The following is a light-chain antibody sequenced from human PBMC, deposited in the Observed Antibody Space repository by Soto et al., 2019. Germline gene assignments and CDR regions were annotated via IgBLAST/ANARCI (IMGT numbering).Light chain of an antibody. Sequence: EIVMTQSPATLSVSPGERATLSCRASQSVSGNLAWYQQKPGQAPRLLIYGASTRATGIPARFSGSGSGTEFTLTISSLQSEDFVVYYSQQYNNWPRITFGQGTKLEIK. CDR2: GAS. CDR1: QSVSGN. CDR3: QQYNNWPRIT. V-gene: IGKV3-15*01. J-gene: IGKJ2*01.